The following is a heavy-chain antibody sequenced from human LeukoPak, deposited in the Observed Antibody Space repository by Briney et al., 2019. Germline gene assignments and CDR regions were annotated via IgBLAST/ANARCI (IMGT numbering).Heavy chain of an antibody. CDR1: GGSISSSSYY. Sequence: SETLSLTCTVSGGSISSSSYYWGWIRQPPGKGLEWIGSIYYSGSTYYNPSLKGRVTISVDTSKNQFSLKLSSVTAADTAVYYCARSFHGGNLDWYFDLWGRGTLVTVSS. V-gene: IGHV4-39*07. CDR2: IYYSGST. D-gene: IGHD4-23*01. CDR3: ARSFHGGNLDWYFDL. J-gene: IGHJ2*01.